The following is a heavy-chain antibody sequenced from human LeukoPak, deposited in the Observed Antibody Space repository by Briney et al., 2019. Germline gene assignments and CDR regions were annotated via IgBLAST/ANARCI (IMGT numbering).Heavy chain of an antibody. V-gene: IGHV4-59*01. CDR1: GDSISSYY. CDR2: VYYSGST. J-gene: IGHJ4*02. Sequence: SETLSLTCTVSGDSISSYYWSWIRQPPGKGLEWIGYVYYSGSTNYNPSLKSRVAMSVDTSKDQFSLKLSSVTAADTAVYYCARHDYGDYVYFGYWGQGTLVTVSS. D-gene: IGHD4-17*01. CDR3: ARHDYGDYVYFGY.